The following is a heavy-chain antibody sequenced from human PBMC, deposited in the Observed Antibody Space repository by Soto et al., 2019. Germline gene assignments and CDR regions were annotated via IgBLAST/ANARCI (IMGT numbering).Heavy chain of an antibody. D-gene: IGHD6-6*01. CDR3: ARDRGGGSSSSVGAFDI. CDR1: GGSISSGGYY. J-gene: IGHJ3*02. Sequence: QVQLQESGPGLVKPSQTLSLTCTVSGGSISSGGYYWSWIRQHPGKGLEWIGYIYYSGSTYYNPSLKSRVTISVDTSKNQCSLKLISLTAAVTAVYYCARDRGGGSSSSVGAFDICVHGTMVTVSS. CDR2: IYYSGST. V-gene: IGHV4-31*03.